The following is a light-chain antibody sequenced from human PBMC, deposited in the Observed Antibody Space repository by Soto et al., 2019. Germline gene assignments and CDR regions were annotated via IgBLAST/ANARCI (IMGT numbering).Light chain of an antibody. CDR3: QQYNIYST. CDR1: QSISRW. J-gene: IGKJ1*01. Sequence: DIQMTQSPSTLSAFVGDRVTITCRASQSISRWLAWYQQKPGKAPKLLIFDASTLESGVPSRFSGSGSGTEFTLTITSLQLADFATYYCQQYNIYSTFGQGTKVDIK. V-gene: IGKV1-5*01. CDR2: DAS.